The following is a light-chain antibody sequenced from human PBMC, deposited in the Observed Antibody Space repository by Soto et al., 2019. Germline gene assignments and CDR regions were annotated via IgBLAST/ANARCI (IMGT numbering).Light chain of an antibody. CDR3: YSYRGYYTRV. Sequence: VLTQPASVSGSPGQSTTISCTGTSSDVGGYNFVSRYQQHPGRAPKLLIYEVSRRPSGVSNRFSGSKSGDTASLTISGLQAEDEADYYCYSYRGYYTRVFGTGTKVTVL. CDR1: SSDVGGYNF. J-gene: IGLJ1*01. CDR2: EVS. V-gene: IGLV2-14*01.